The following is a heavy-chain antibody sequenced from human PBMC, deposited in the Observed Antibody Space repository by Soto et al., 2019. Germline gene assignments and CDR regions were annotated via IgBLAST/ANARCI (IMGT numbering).Heavy chain of an antibody. J-gene: IGHJ4*02. V-gene: IGHV3-30-3*01. CDR2: TSYDGNNK. CDR1: GLPFTSYA. D-gene: IGHD2-15*01. CDR3: AGVYSGVDSVNNF. Sequence: QVQLVESGGGVVQPGRSLRLSCAASGLPFTSYAMSWVRQAPGKWLEWVSATSYDGNNKYYADSVRGRFTISRDNSKNTLDLQMDSLRAEDTAVYYCAGVYSGVDSVNNFWGQGTLVTVSS.